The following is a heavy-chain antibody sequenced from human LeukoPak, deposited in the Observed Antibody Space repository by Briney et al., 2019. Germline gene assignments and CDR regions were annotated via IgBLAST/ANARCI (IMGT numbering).Heavy chain of an antibody. CDR2: INPNSGGT. J-gene: IGHJ6*03. D-gene: IGHD2-2*01. CDR3: ARVHCSSTSCPFGDYYYYYYMDV. V-gene: IGHV1-2*02. CDR1: GYTFTGYY. Sequence: ASVKVSCKASGYTFTGYYMHWVRQAPGQGLEWMGWINPNSGGTNYAQKFQGRVTMTRDTSISTAYMELSRLRSDDTAVYYCARVHCSSTSCPFGDYYYYYYMDVWGKGPRSPSP.